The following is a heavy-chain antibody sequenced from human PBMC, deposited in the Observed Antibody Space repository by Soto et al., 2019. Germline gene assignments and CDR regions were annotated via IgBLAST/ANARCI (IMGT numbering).Heavy chain of an antibody. CDR1: GYTFTRYG. D-gene: IGHD1-1*01. V-gene: IGHV1-18*01. CDR3: ARDVGYKWNDGGCFDP. CDR2: ISGYNGNT. Sequence: QVQLVQSGAEVKKPGASVKVSCKSSGYTFTRYGISWVRQAPGQGLEWMGWISGYNGNTNYAQKLKGRGTLTTEQSTSTAYMELRSLRSADTAVYSCARDVGYKWNDGGCFDPWGQGTLVTVSS. J-gene: IGHJ5*02.